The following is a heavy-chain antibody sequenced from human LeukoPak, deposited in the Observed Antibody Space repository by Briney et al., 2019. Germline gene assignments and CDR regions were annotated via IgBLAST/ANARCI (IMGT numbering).Heavy chain of an antibody. J-gene: IGHJ4*02. D-gene: IGHD3-9*01. CDR1: GGTFSNYA. CDR2: IIPIVGSA. Sequence: RASAKVSCKTSGGTFSNYAIIWVRQAPGQGLEWMGGIIPIVGSANYAQKFQGRVTITADESTTTAYMELSSLRSEDTAVYYCARGGFLLRFFVDWGQGTLVTVSS. V-gene: IGHV1-69*13. CDR3: ARGGFLLRFFVD.